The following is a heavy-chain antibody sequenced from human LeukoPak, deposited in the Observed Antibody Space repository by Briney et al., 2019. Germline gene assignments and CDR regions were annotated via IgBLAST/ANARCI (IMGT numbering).Heavy chain of an antibody. CDR2: IGTTGNYI. V-gene: IGHV3-21*01. J-gene: IGHJ4*02. CDR1: GFTFSNYL. D-gene: IGHD3-16*01. Sequence: GGPLRLSCAASGFTFSNYLMTWVRQAPGKGLEWVSSIGTTGNYIYYSDSVKGRFTISRDNAKASLFLQMNSLRTEDTGVYYCARDSYGWHDRWDYWGLGTQVIVSS. CDR3: ARDSYGWHDRWDY.